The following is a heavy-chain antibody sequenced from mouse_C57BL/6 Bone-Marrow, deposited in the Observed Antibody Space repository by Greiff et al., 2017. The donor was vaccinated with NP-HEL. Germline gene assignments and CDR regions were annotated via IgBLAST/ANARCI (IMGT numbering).Heavy chain of an antibody. Sequence: VQLQQSGPGLVQPSQSLSITCTVSGFSLTSYGVHWVRQSPGKGLEWLGVIWSGGSTDYNAAFISRLSISKDNSKIQVFFKMNSLQSDDTAIYYCARMGATVVATRYFDVWGTGTTVTVSS. CDR3: ARMGATVVATRYFDV. V-gene: IGHV2-2*01. CDR1: GFSLTSYG. D-gene: IGHD1-1*01. J-gene: IGHJ1*03. CDR2: IWSGGST.